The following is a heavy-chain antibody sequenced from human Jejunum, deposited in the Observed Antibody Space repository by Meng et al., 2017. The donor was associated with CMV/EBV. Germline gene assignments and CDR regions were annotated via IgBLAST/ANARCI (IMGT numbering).Heavy chain of an antibody. CDR1: AYMFPTAW. D-gene: IGHD4-11*01. Sequence: GSAYMFPTAWIGWVPQITGTRLWWMAIMYPEDSDPRYRPSLHGQVTISADKSIRTAYLQWSSLKASDTAIYYCARFSGYDCNYVEYRGQGTLVTVSS. CDR3: ARFSGYDCNYVEY. V-gene: IGHV5-51*01. CDR2: MYPEDSDP. J-gene: IGHJ4*02.